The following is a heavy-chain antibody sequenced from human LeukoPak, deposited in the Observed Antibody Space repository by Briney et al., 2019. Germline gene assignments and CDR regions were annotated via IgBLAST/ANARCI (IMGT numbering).Heavy chain of an antibody. Sequence: PGGSLRLSCAASGFTFSSYDMHWVRQATGKGLEWVSAIGTAGDTYYPGSVKGRFTISRDNSKNTLYLQMNSLRAEDTAVYYCAKRLWFGPWSSVALDYWGQGTLVTVSS. V-gene: IGHV3-13*01. J-gene: IGHJ4*02. CDR2: IGTAGDT. CDR1: GFTFSSYD. CDR3: AKRLWFGPWSSVALDY. D-gene: IGHD3-10*01.